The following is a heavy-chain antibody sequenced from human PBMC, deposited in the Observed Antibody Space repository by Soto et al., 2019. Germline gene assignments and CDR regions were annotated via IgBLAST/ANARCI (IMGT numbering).Heavy chain of an antibody. J-gene: IGHJ4*02. CDR1: GYTFRNFG. CDR3: ARENSYFDY. V-gene: IGHV1-18*01. CDR2: ISAYNANA. Sequence: QIQLLQSGAEVKKPGASVKVTCKASGYTFRNFGISWLRQAPGQGIEWMGWISAYNANANYAQKFQGRLTMTADTSPSTAYMELRRLRSDDTAVYYCARENSYFDYWGQGTLVTVSS.